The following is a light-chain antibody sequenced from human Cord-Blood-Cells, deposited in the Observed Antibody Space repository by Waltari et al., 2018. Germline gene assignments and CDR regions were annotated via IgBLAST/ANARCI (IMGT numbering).Light chain of an antibody. CDR1: SGPSSYA. CDR2: LNSDGSH. Sequence: QLVLTQSPSASASLGASVKLTCPLSSGPSSYAIAWHQQQPEKGPWYLMKLNSDGSHSKGDGIPDPFSGSSSGAERYLTISSLQSVDEADYYCQTWGTGMKVFGGGTKLTVL. CDR3: QTWGTGMKV. V-gene: IGLV4-69*01. J-gene: IGLJ3*02.